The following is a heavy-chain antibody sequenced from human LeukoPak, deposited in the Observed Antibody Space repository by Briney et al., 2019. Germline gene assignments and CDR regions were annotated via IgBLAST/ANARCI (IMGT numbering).Heavy chain of an antibody. Sequence: GGSLRLSCAASAFTFSSYSMNWVRQAPGKGLEWVSSISSSSSYIYYADSVKGRFTISRDNAKNSLYLQMNSLRAEDTAVYYCARDRGYCSSTSCYFGGGYFDYWGQGTLVTVSS. CDR3: ARDRGYCSSTSCYFGGGYFDY. CDR1: AFTFSSYS. D-gene: IGHD2-2*01. CDR2: ISSSSSYI. V-gene: IGHV3-21*01. J-gene: IGHJ4*02.